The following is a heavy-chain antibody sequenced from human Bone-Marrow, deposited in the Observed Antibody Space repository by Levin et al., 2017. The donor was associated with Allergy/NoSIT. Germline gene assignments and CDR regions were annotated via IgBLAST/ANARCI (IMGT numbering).Heavy chain of an antibody. J-gene: IGHJ1*01. Sequence: GGSLRLSCAASGFTFSSYAMSWVRQAPGKGLEWVSAISGSGGSTYYADSVKGRFTISRDNSKNTLYLQMNSLRAEDTAVYYCAKAGCSSTSCYRCEYFQHWGQGTLVTVSS. CDR1: GFTFSSYA. D-gene: IGHD2-2*01. CDR3: AKAGCSSTSCYRCEYFQH. CDR2: ISGSGGST. V-gene: IGHV3-23*01.